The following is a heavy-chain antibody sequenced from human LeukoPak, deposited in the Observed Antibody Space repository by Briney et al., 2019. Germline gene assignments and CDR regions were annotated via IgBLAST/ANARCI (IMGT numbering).Heavy chain of an antibody. CDR1: GGSISSYY. D-gene: IGHD3-9*01. Sequence: PSETLSLTCTVSGGSISSYYWSWIRQLPGKGLEWIGYIYYSGSTNYNPSLKSRVTISVDTSKNQFSLKLSSVTAADTAVYYCARLGEPKYYDILTGYWSTGKGDAFDIWGQGTMVTVSS. CDR2: IYYSGST. CDR3: ARLGEPKYYDILTGYWSTGKGDAFDI. J-gene: IGHJ3*02. V-gene: IGHV4-59*01.